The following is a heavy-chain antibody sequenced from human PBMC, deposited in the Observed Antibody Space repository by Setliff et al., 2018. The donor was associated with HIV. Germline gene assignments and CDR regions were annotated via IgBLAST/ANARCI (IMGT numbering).Heavy chain of an antibody. Sequence: GESLKISCKALDYTFTTYWIGWVRQMPGEGLEWMGIIYPDDSNIRYNPSFQNQVTISADKSITTAYLQINNLKTSDTATYYCARRDGRSMNAFQIWGPGTVVTVSS. V-gene: IGHV5-51*01. D-gene: IGHD6-13*01. CDR1: DYTFTTYW. J-gene: IGHJ3*01. CDR3: ARRDGRSMNAFQI. CDR2: IYPDDSNI.